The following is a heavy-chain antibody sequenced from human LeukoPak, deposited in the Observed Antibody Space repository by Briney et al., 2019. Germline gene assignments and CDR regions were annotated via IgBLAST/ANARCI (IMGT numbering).Heavy chain of an antibody. CDR1: GFTFSSYS. CDR2: ISSSSSYI. V-gene: IGHV3-21*01. J-gene: IGHJ6*02. Sequence: GGSLRLSCAASGFTFSSYSMNWVRQAPGKGLEWVSSISSSSSYIYYADSVKGRFTISRDNAENSLYLQMNSLRAEDTAVYYCARGTDTKPFWSGYWVDVWGQGTTVTVSS. D-gene: IGHD3-3*01. CDR3: ARGTDTKPFWSGYWVDV.